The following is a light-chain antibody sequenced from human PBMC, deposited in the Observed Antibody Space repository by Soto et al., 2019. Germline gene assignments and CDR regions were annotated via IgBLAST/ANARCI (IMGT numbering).Light chain of an antibody. J-gene: IGKJ3*01. CDR3: LQANSCPFT. V-gene: IGKV1D-12*01. Sequence: DIQMTQSPSSVSASVGDRVTITCRASQGITRWLAWYQQKPGKAPKLLIYAASSLQSGVPSRFSGSGYGTDFTLTISSLQHEDFATYYCLQANSCPFTFVPGTKVDIK. CDR2: AAS. CDR1: QGITRW.